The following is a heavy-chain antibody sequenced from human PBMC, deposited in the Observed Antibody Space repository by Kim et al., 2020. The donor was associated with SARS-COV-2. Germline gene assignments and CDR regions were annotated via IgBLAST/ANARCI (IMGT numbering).Heavy chain of an antibody. CDR3: AKAAVDTGDDFFYGLDV. D-gene: IGHD5-12*01. Sequence: GGSLRLSCAVSGFIFSNYGIRWVRQAPGKGLEWVAFTWFDGSDNYYADSVKGVSTLARDYSNKKVYNQMNSLSAEDTAVYYCAKAAVDTGDDFFYGLDV. J-gene: IGHJ6*01. CDR2: TWFDGSDN. CDR1: GFIFSNYG. V-gene: IGHV3-30*02.